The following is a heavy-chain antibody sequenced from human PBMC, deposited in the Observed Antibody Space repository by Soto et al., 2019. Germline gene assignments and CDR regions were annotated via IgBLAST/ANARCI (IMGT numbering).Heavy chain of an antibody. J-gene: IGHJ4*02. D-gene: IGHD4-17*01. CDR3: AIANYGDSDY. V-gene: IGHV1-18*01. CDR1: GYIFPSCT. Sequence: QVQLVQSGAEVKKPGASVKVSCKAPGYIFPSCTISWVRQAPGQGLEWMGWISAYNGNIKDAKKFKGIFTMTTDTSESTAHMELRSLTFDDTSMYYCAIANYGDSDYWGQGTLVTFSS. CDR2: ISAYNGNI.